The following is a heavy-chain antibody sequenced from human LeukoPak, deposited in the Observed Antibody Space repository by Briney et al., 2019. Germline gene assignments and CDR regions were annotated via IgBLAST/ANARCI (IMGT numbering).Heavy chain of an antibody. CDR3: ARGRGRHAFDI. J-gene: IGHJ3*02. Sequence: GESLKISYKGSGYSFTIYWIGWVRHMPGKGLEWMGIIYPGDSDTKYSPSCQGQVTISADKSISTAYLQWSSLKASDTAMYYCARGRGRHAFDIWGQGTMVTVSS. CDR2: IYPGDSDT. CDR1: GYSFTIYW. V-gene: IGHV5-51*01.